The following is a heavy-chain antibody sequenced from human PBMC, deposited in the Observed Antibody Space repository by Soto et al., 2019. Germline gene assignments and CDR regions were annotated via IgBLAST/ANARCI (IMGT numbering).Heavy chain of an antibody. CDR1: GYTFMSYG. J-gene: IGHJ6*03. CDR2: ISGYNANT. Sequence: ASVKVSCKTSGYTFMSYGISWVRQAPGQGLEWMGWISGYNANTKYAQNVQDRVTMTTDTSTSTAYMELRSLRPDDTAVYYCARVVGTVTTMFHYYMDVWGKGTTVTVSS. CDR3: ARVVGTVTTMFHYYMDV. V-gene: IGHV1-18*01. D-gene: IGHD4-17*01.